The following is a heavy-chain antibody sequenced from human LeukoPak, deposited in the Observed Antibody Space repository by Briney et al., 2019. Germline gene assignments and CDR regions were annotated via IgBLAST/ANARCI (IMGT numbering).Heavy chain of an antibody. CDR3: ARDLNYDFWSGSYWFDP. D-gene: IGHD3-3*01. J-gene: IGHJ5*02. CDR1: GYTFTSYY. V-gene: IGHV1-46*01. CDR2: INPSGGST. Sequence: ASVKVSCKASGYTFTSYYMHWVRQAPGQGLEWMGIINPSGGSTSYAQKLQGRVTMTTDTSTSTAYMELRSLRSDDTAVYYCARDLNYDFWSGSYWFDPWGQGTLVTVSS.